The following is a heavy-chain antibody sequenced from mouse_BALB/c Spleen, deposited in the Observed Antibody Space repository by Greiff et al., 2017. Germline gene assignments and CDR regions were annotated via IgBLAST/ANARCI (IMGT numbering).Heavy chain of an antibody. J-gene: IGHJ4*01. CDR3: ARNYYFDY. D-gene: IGHD1-1*01. CDR2: INPSTGYT. V-gene: IGHV1-7*01. Sequence: VQLQQSGAELAKPGASVKMSCKASGYTFTSYWMHWVKQRPGQGLEWIGYINPSTGYTEYNQKFKDKATLTADKSSSTAYMQLSSLTSEDSAVYYCARNYYFDYWGQGTSVTVSS. CDR1: GYTFTSYW.